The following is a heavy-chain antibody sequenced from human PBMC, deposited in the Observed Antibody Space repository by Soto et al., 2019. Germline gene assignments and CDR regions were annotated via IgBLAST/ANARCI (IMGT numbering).Heavy chain of an antibody. V-gene: IGHV4-59*01. CDR1: GGSISSYY. CDR3: ARVRGYGSGSYVAYYYGMDV. Sequence: KTSETLSLTCTVSGGSISSYYWSWIRQPPGKGLEWIGYIYYSGSTNYNPSLKSRVTISVDTSKNQFSLKLSSVTAADTAVYYCARVRGYGSGSYVAYYYGMDVWGQGTTVTVSS. CDR2: IYYSGST. J-gene: IGHJ6*02. D-gene: IGHD3-10*01.